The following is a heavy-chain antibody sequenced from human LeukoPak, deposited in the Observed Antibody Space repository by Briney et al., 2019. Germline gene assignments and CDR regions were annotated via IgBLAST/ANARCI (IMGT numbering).Heavy chain of an antibody. CDR3: ARYRSTSGTKAFGI. D-gene: IGHD3-16*02. Sequence: PSETLSLTCTVSGDSISSYYWSWIRQPPGKGLEWIGYIYYTGITKYNPSLKSRVTMSVDTSKNQFSLKLTSVTATDTAVYYCARYRSTSGTKAFGIWGQGTMVTVSS. CDR2: IYYTGIT. J-gene: IGHJ3*02. V-gene: IGHV4-59*01. CDR1: GDSISSYY.